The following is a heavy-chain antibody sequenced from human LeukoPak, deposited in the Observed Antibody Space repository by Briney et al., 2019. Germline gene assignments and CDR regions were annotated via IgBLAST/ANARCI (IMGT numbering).Heavy chain of an antibody. CDR2: ISAYNGNT. V-gene: IGHV1-18*01. D-gene: IGHD6-13*01. Sequence: ASVKVSCKASGYTFTSYCISWVRQAPGQGLEWMGWISAYNGNTNYAQKLQGRVTMTTDTSTSTAYMELRSLRSDDTAVYYCARDRSIAAAGPTVGDYWGQGTLVTVSS. CDR3: ARDRSIAAAGPTVGDY. CDR1: GYTFTSYC. J-gene: IGHJ4*02.